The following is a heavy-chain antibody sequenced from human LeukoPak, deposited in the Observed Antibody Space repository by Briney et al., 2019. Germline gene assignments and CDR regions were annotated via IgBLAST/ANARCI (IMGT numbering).Heavy chain of an antibody. CDR3: ARGYNDFWSGSQFVP. V-gene: IGHV3-30-3*01. D-gene: IGHD3-3*01. J-gene: IGHJ5*02. CDR1: GFTFSSYA. Sequence: GRSLRLSCAASGFTFSSYAMHWVRQAPGKGLEWVSLISYDGSNKDYADSVKGRFTISRDNSKNTLYLQMNGLRAEDTAVYYCARGYNDFWSGSQFVPWGQGTLVIVSS. CDR2: ISYDGSNK.